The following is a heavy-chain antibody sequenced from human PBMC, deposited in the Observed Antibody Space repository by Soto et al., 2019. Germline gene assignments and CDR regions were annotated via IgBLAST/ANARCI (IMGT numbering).Heavy chain of an antibody. CDR1: GGTFSINA. CDR2: IIPIFGTA. D-gene: IGHD2-15*01. CDR3: ARHPGGRGYYYGMDV. V-gene: IGHV1-69*13. Sequence: TSVKLSCKASGGTFSINAISWVRQAPGQGLEWMGGIIPIFGTANYAQKFQGRVTITADESTSTAYMELSSLRSEDTAVYYCARHPGGRGYYYGMDVWGQGTTVTVS. J-gene: IGHJ6*02.